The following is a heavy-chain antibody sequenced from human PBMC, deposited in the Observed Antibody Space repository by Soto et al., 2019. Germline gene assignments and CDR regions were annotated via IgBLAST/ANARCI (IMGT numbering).Heavy chain of an antibody. CDR3: AKDTQIGYCSSTSCRTHYYYYYGMDV. CDR1: GYILPSYW. J-gene: IGHJ6*02. V-gene: IGHV5-51*01. CDR2: IYFGDSNT. D-gene: IGHD2-2*01. Sequence: GEGLRISRKGSGYILPSYWSGWVRTLPGKGLQWMGIIYFGDSNTRYSPSFQGQVTISADKSISTAYLQWSSLKASDTAVYYCAKDTQIGYCSSTSCRTHYYYYYGMDVWGQGTTVPVFS.